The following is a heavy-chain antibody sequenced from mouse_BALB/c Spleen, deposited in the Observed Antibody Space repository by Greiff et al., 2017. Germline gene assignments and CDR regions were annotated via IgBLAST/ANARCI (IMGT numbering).Heavy chain of an antibody. V-gene: IGHV10-1*02. J-gene: IGHJ2*01. CDR2: IRSKSNNYAT. CDR3: VRRPLYYGFDY. CDR1: GFTFNTYA. D-gene: IGHD1-1*01. Sequence: EVKLMESGGGLVQPKGSLKLSCAASGFTFNTYAMNWVRQAPGKGLEWVARIRSKSNNYATYYADSVKDRFTISRDDSQSMLYLQMNNLKTEDTAMYYCVRRPLYYGFDYWGQGTTLTVSS.